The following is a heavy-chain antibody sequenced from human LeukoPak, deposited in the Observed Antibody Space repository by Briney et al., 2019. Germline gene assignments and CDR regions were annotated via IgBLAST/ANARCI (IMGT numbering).Heavy chain of an antibody. V-gene: IGHV3-53*01. CDR2: ISTGGST. J-gene: IGHJ4*02. Sequence: GGSLRLSCAASGLTVSRHYMTWVRQAPGKGLEWLSVISTGGSTNYADSVKGRFTISRDSSKNTLFLQMNSLRADDTAVYYCARDDYYDSRGLDYWGQGTLVTVSS. CDR1: GLTVSRHY. CDR3: ARDDYYDSRGLDY. D-gene: IGHD3-22*01.